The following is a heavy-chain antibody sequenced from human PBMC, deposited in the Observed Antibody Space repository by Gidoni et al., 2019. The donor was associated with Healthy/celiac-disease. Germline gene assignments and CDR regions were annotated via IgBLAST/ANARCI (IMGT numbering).Heavy chain of an antibody. J-gene: IGHJ4*02. CDR2: ISGSGGRT. CDR3: AKVKGSTSCYAARGSGCYFDY. V-gene: IGHV3-23*04. CDR1: GFTFSSHA. D-gene: IGHD2-2*01. Sequence: EVQLVASGGGLVQPGGSLRLSCAASGFTFSSHALSWVRQAPGKGLEWVSAISGSGGRTYYADSVKGRFTISRDNSKNTLYLQMNSLRAEDTAVYYCAKVKGSTSCYAARGSGCYFDYWGQGTLVTVSS.